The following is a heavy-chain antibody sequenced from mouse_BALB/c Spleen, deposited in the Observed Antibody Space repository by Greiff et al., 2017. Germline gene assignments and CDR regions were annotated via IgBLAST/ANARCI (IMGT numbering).Heavy chain of an antibody. CDR2: ISDGGSYT. J-gene: IGHJ3*01. Sequence: EVQLVESGGGLVKPGGSLKLSCAASGFTFSDYYMYWVRQTPEKRLEWVATISDGGSYTYYPDSVKGRFTISRDNAKNNLYLQMSSLKSEDTAMYYCARGYYRYDMAWFAYWGQGTLVTVSA. V-gene: IGHV5-4*02. CDR1: GFTFSDYY. CDR3: ARGYYRYDMAWFAY. D-gene: IGHD2-14*01.